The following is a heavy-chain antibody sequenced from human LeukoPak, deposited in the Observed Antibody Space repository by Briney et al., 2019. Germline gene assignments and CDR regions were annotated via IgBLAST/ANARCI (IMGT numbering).Heavy chain of an antibody. CDR1: GYSISSGYY. D-gene: IGHD3-16*02. CDR2: IHHSGST. V-gene: IGHV4-38-2*01. J-gene: IGHJ3*02. CDR3: ARGHSGLWGSYRYKGDAFDI. Sequence: SETLSLTCAVSGYSISSGYYWGWTRHPPGKGLGWIGSIHHSGSTYYNQSLKSRVTISVVTYKNQFSLKLSSVTAADTAVYYCARGHSGLWGSYRYKGDAFDIWGQGTMVTVSS.